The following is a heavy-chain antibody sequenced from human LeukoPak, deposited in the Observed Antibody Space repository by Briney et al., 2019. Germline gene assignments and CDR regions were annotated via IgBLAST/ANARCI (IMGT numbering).Heavy chain of an antibody. J-gene: IGHJ3*01. D-gene: IGHD1-26*01. CDR1: GFTFSSYA. Sequence: GGSLRLSCAASGFTFSSYAMSWVRQAPGKGLEWVSSISGTGGSTYYADSVKGRFTLSRDNSENTLYLQLNSLRAGDSGIYYCAKAFRIVGIGNPDDAFDVWGQGTVVTVS. CDR2: ISGTGGST. CDR3: AKAFRIVGIGNPDDAFDV. V-gene: IGHV3-23*01.